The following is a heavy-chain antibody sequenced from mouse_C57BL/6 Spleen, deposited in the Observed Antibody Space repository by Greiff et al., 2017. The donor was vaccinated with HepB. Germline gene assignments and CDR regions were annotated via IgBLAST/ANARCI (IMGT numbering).Heavy chain of an antibody. CDR1: GFNIKDYY. D-gene: IGHD2-3*01. V-gene: IGHV14-1*01. CDR3: TMDDGYYWFAY. Sequence: VQLQQSGAELVRPGASVKLSCTASGFNIKDYYMHWVKQRPEQGLEWIGRIDPEDGDTEYAPKFQGKATMTADTSSNTAYLQLSSLTSEDAAVYYCTMDDGYYWFAYWGQGTLVTVSA. J-gene: IGHJ3*01. CDR2: IDPEDGDT.